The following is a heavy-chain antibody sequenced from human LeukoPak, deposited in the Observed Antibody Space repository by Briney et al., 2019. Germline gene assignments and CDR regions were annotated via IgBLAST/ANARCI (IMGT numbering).Heavy chain of an antibody. J-gene: IGHJ6*02. CDR1: GFTFSSYW. D-gene: IGHD4-17*01. Sequence: GGSLRLSCAASGFTFSSYWMSWVRQAPGKGLEWVANIKQDGSEKYYVDSVKGRFTISRDNAKNSLYLQMNSLRAEDTAVYYCARDRRSTDYGSQYYYYGMDVWGQGTTVTVSS. CDR2: IKQDGSEK. V-gene: IGHV3-7*01. CDR3: ARDRRSTDYGSQYYYYGMDV.